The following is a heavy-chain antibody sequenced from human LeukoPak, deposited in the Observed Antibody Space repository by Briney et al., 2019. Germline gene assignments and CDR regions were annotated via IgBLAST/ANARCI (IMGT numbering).Heavy chain of an antibody. J-gene: IGHJ4*02. CDR2: ISSNGGST. CDR1: GFTFSSYA. CDR3: ARGYDFWSGYWSHSDY. V-gene: IGHV3-64*01. Sequence: QTGGSRRLSCAASGFTFSSYAMHWVRQAPGKGLEYVSAISSNGGSTYYGNSVKGRFTISRDNSKNTLYLQMGSLRAEDMAVYYCARGYDFWSGYWSHSDYWGQGTLVTVSS. D-gene: IGHD3-3*01.